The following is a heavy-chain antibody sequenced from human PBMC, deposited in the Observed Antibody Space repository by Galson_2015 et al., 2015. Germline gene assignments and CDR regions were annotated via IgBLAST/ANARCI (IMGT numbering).Heavy chain of an antibody. J-gene: IGHJ4*02. Sequence: SLRLSCAASEFTFSSYYMSWVRQAPGKGLEWVSSISSTTTYIYYADSVKGRFTISRDNAKNSLYLQMSSLGAEDTAVYYCARQILDYDFWTGYYPTIFDYWGQGTLLTVSS. CDR2: ISSTTTYI. V-gene: IGHV3-21*01. CDR1: EFTFSSYY. D-gene: IGHD3-3*01. CDR3: ARQILDYDFWTGYYPTIFDY.